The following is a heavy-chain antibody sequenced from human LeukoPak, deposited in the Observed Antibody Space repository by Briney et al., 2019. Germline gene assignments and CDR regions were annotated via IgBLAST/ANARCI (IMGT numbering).Heavy chain of an antibody. CDR3: ARGYCSGGSCYSYYYYNYMDV. CDR1: GGSFSGYY. V-gene: IGHV4-34*01. Sequence: SETLSLTCAVYGGSFSGYYWSWIRQPPGKGLEWIGEINHSGSTNYNPSLESRVTISVDTSKNQFSLKLSSVTAADTAVYYCARGYCSGGSCYSYYYYNYMDVWGKGTTVTVSS. D-gene: IGHD2-15*01. CDR2: INHSGST. J-gene: IGHJ6*03.